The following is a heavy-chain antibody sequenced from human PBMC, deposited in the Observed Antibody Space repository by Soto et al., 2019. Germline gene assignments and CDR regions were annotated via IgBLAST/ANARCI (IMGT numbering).Heavy chain of an antibody. CDR3: AREVYSSGYYDY. CDR2: IYYSGST. J-gene: IGHJ4*02. CDR1: GGSISSGGYY. Sequence: PSETLSLTCTVSGGSISSGGYYWSWIRQHPGKGLEWIGYIYYSGSTYYNPSLKSRVTISVDTSKNQFSLKLSSVTAADTAVYYCAREVYSSGYYDYWGQGTLVTSPQ. D-gene: IGHD3-22*01. V-gene: IGHV4-31*03.